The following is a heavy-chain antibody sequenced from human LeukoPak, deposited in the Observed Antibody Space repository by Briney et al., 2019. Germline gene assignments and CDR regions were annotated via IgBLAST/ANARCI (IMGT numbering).Heavy chain of an antibody. Sequence: SETLSLTCIVSGDSISFHFWSWIRQPPGKGLEWIGHTYYGGSTDYNPSLASRVTVSADTSKNQFSLKLSSVTAADTAVYYCATLGRAAGNAFDIWGQGTVVIVSS. CDR1: GDSISFHF. CDR3: ATLGRAAGNAFDI. J-gene: IGHJ3*02. D-gene: IGHD1-26*01. CDR2: TYYGGST. V-gene: IGHV4-59*11.